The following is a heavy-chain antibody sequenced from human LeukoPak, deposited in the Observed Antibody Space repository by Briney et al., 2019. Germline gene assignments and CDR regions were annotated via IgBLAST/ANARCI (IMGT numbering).Heavy chain of an antibody. V-gene: IGHV3-30*16. J-gene: IGHJ6*03. CDR3: ARDGGREGSSWSGYYYMDV. CDR1: GFTLSSYA. Sequence: PGRSLRLSCAASGFTLSSYAMHGVRRPPARGLGGVQVISYDGSNKYYADSVKGRLTISRDNSKNTLYLQMNSLRAEDTAVYYCARDGGREGSSWSGYYYMDVWGKGTTVTVSS. D-gene: IGHD6-13*01. CDR2: ISYDGSNK.